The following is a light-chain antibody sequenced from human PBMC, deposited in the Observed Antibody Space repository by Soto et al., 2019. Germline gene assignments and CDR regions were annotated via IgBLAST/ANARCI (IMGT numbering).Light chain of an antibody. Sequence: QSVLTQPPSVSGAPGQRVTISCTGSSSNIGAGYVVHWYQQLPGAAPKLLIFSDNNRPSGVPDRFSGSKSGTSASLAITGLRAEDEAYYYCQSYDNNSDYVFGTGTKLTVL. J-gene: IGLJ1*01. V-gene: IGLV1-40*01. CDR3: QSYDNNSDYV. CDR1: SSNIGAGYV. CDR2: SDN.